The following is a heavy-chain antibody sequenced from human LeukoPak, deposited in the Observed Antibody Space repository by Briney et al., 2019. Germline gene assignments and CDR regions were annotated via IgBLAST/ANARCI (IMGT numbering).Heavy chain of an antibody. J-gene: IGHJ6*02. CDR2: INHSGST. V-gene: IGHV4-34*01. CDR1: GGSFSGYY. Sequence: PSETLSLTCALYGGSFSGYYWSWIRQPPGKGLEWIGEINHSGSTNYNPSLTSRVTISVDTSKNQFSLKLSSVTAADTAVYYCARCRGYSSIGGYYYGMDVWGQGTTVTVYS. CDR3: ARCRGYSSIGGYYYGMDV. D-gene: IGHD5-18*01.